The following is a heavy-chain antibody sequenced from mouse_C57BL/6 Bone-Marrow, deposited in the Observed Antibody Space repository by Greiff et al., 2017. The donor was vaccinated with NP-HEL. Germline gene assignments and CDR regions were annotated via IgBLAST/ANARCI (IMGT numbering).Heavy chain of an antibody. CDR3: ARREEEDYYFDY. V-gene: IGHV1-62-2*01. CDR2: FYPGSGSI. CDR1: GYTFTEYT. Sequence: VQLQQSGAELVKPGASVTLSCKASGYTFTEYTIHWVKQRSGQGLEWIGWFYPGSGSIKYTEKFKDKATLTADTSSSTVYMELSRLTSEDSAVYFSARREEEDYYFDYWGQGTTLTVSS. J-gene: IGHJ2*01.